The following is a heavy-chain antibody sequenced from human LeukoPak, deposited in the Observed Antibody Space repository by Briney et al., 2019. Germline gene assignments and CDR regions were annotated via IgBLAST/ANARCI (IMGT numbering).Heavy chain of an antibody. D-gene: IGHD4-17*01. J-gene: IGHJ4*02. Sequence: GGSLRLSCAASGIIFTNYWMSWVRQAPGKGLEWVSIISSGSSAIFSADALKGRFTISRDDAKNLLYLDMNSLRAEDTAVYYCARGHTAVTRHFDFWGQGTLVTVSS. V-gene: IGHV3-21*01. CDR3: ARGHTAVTRHFDF. CDR1: GIIFTNYW. CDR2: ISSGSSAI.